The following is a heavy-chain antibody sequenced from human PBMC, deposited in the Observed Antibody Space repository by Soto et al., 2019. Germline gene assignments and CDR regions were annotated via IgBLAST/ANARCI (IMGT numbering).Heavy chain of an antibody. Sequence: GSLRLSCAASKFSFRDYAMTWVRQAPGKGLEWVSSISGNTVSTYYADSVKGRFTISRDNSKNTLYLQMNSLRAEDAAVYYCAKTIIDEYRAHWYYSAMDAWGQGT. CDR1: KFSFRDYA. J-gene: IGHJ6*02. CDR2: ISGNTVST. CDR3: AKTIIDEYRAHWYYSAMDA. D-gene: IGHD1-7*01. V-gene: IGHV3-23*01.